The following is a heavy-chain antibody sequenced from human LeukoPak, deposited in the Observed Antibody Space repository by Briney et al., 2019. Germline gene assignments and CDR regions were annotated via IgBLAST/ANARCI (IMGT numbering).Heavy chain of an antibody. CDR2: IYNSGTY. Sequence: PSETLSLTCIVSGGSIISNYWSWIRQPPGKRLEWIVNIYNSGTYTYNPSLKSRLTMSVDSSKNQFSLHLSSVTAADTAVYYCARRPSGGNPDWFDTWGQGTLVTVSS. J-gene: IGHJ5*02. CDR3: ARRPSGGNPDWFDT. D-gene: IGHD4-23*01. V-gene: IGHV4-4*09. CDR1: GGSIISNY.